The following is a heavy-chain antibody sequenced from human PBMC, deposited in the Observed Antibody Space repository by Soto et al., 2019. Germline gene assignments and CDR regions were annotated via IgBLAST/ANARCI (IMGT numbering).Heavy chain of an antibody. CDR1: GGSFSGYY. CDR2: INHSGST. J-gene: IGHJ4*02. CDR3: ARDKITGRFDY. Sequence: QVQLQQWGAGLLKPSETLSLTCAVSGGSFSGYYWTWIRQPPRTGLEWVGEINHSGSTNNNPSLKSRVTLSVDSSKNQFSVTLTSVAVADTAVYYCARDKITGRFDYWGQGTLVTVSS. D-gene: IGHD2-8*02. V-gene: IGHV4-34*01.